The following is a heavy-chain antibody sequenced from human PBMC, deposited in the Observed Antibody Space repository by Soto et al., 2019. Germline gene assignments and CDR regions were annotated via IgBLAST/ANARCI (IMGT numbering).Heavy chain of an antibody. J-gene: IGHJ4*02. CDR2: ISAGNGNP. CDR1: GYTFTTYA. CDR3: ARVLIGSGIYYTAFDY. Sequence: ASVKVSCKASGYTFTTYAMHWVRQAPGQTLEWMGWISAGNGNPKYSQKFQGRVTITRDTSASTAYMELSSLRSEDTAVYYCARVLIGSGIYYTAFDYWGQGNQVTVSS. D-gene: IGHD3-10*01. V-gene: IGHV1-3*01.